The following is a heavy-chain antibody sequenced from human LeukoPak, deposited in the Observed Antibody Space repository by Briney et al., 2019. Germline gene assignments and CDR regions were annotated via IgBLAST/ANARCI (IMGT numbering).Heavy chain of an antibody. CDR2: ISYDGSNK. V-gene: IGHV3-30-3*01. Sequence: GGSLRLSCAASGFTFSSYAMHWVRQAPGKGLEWVAVISYDGSNKYYADSVKGRFTISRDNSKNTLYLQMNSLRAEDTAVYYCAKDAYSYGYFDYWGQGTLVTVSS. CDR1: GFTFSSYA. J-gene: IGHJ4*02. D-gene: IGHD5-18*01. CDR3: AKDAYSYGYFDY.